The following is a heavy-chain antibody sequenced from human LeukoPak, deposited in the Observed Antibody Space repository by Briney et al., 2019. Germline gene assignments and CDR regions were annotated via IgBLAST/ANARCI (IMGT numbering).Heavy chain of an antibody. CDR3: ASYRYDILTGYYYRHYYGMDV. J-gene: IGHJ6*02. Sequence: GGSLRLSCAASGITFSSYAMHWVRQAPGNGLEWVAVISYDGSNKYYADSVTGRFTISRDNSKNTLYLQMNSLRAEDTAAYYCASYRYDILTGYYYRHYYGMDVWGQGTTVTVSS. D-gene: IGHD3-9*01. CDR1: GITFSSYA. V-gene: IGHV3-30*04. CDR2: ISYDGSNK.